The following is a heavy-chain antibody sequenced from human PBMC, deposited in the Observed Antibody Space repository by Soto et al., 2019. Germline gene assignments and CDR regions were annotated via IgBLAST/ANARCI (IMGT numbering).Heavy chain of an antibody. J-gene: IGHJ4*02. CDR1: GFTFSSYA. V-gene: IGHV3-30-3*01. CDR2: ISYDGSNK. CDR3: ARGGHYYDSSGYVGY. Sequence: RLSCAASGFTFSSYAMHWVRRAPGKGLEWVAVISYDGSNKYYADSVKGRFTISRDNSKNTLYLQMNSLRAEDTAVYYCARGGHYYDSSGYVGYWGQGTLVTVSS. D-gene: IGHD3-22*01.